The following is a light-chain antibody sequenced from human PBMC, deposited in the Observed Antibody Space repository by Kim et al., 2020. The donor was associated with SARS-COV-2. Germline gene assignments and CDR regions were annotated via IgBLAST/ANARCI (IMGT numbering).Light chain of an antibody. J-gene: IGKJ1*01. CDR3: QQHNNWPPLT. Sequence: SPGEQAPHSYRPTPQVSSSLVWYQQKPRPAPRLLIYAASSRATGIPARFSGSGSSTDFTLPISCLLYEDFSVYYCQQHNNWPPLTFGQGTKVDIK. CDR2: AAS. V-gene: IGKV3-15*01. CDR1: PQVSSS.